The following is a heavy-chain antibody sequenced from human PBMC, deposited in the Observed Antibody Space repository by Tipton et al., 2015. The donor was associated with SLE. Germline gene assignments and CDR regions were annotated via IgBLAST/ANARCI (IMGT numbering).Heavy chain of an antibody. Sequence: SLRLSCAASGFSVSDYYMSWVRQAPGKGLEWVSILYGGGIPYYTDSVKGRFTISRDNSKNTLHLQMDSLTTEDTAVYYCAKADYYGSGSSLDWFDPWGQGTLVTVSS. V-gene: IGHV3-53*05. J-gene: IGHJ5*02. CDR2: LYGGGIP. CDR1: GFSVSDYY. D-gene: IGHD3-10*01. CDR3: AKADYYGSGSSLDWFDP.